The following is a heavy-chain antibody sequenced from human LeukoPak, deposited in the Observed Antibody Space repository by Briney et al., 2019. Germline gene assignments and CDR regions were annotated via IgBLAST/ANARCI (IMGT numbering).Heavy chain of an antibody. D-gene: IGHD6-19*01. J-gene: IGHJ5*02. CDR3: ARGTRGYSSGWYPPNWFDP. V-gene: IGHV1-8*01. CDR2: MNPNSGNT. Sequence: ASVKVSCKASGYTFTSFDINWVRQATGLGLEWMGWMNPNSGNTGYAQKFQGRVTMTRNTSISTAYMELSSLRSEDTAVYYCARGTRGYSSGWYPPNWFDPWGQGTLVTVSS. CDR1: GYTFTSFD.